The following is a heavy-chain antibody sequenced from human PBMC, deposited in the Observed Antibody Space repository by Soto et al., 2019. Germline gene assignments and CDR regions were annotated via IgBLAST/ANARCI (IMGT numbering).Heavy chain of an antibody. Sequence: QVQLEESGGGLVKPGGSLRLSCAASGFTFSAVYMSWIRQAPNKGLEYISYISSSGTSANYADSVKGRFTISRDNAKNSLYRQMNSLRAEDTAVYYFARDRGAVTGEYFDYWGQGALVAVSS. CDR2: ISSSGTSA. D-gene: IGHD6-19*01. J-gene: IGHJ4*02. CDR3: ARDRGAVTGEYFDY. CDR1: GFTFSAVY. V-gene: IGHV3-11*05.